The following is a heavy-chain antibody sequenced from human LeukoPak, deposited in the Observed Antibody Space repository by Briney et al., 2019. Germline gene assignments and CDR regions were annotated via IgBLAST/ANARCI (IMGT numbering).Heavy chain of an antibody. CDR1: GGSISNYY. CDR2: FFYSGST. Sequence: KPSETLSLTCTVSGGSISNYYWSWIRQPPGKELECIVYFFYSGSTSYNPSLKSRVTISVDTSKNQFSLKLTSVTAADTAVYYCARGICPNGVCSFHPFDYWGQGTLVTVSS. V-gene: IGHV4-59*01. D-gene: IGHD2-8*01. J-gene: IGHJ4*02. CDR3: ARGICPNGVCSFHPFDY.